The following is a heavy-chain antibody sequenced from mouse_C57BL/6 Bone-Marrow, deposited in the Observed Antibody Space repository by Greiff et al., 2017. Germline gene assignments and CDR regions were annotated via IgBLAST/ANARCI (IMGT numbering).Heavy chain of an antibody. V-gene: IGHV7-3*01. CDR2: IRTKANGYST. Sequence: EVLLVESGGGLVQPGGSLSLSCAASGFTFPDYYLSWVRQPPGKALEWLGFIRTKANGYSTEYSASVTGRFTISRDKSQSILYLQMNALRAEDSATYYVARYRSNYNYDAMDDWGQGTSVTVSS. CDR1: GFTFPDYY. J-gene: IGHJ4*01. D-gene: IGHD2-5*01. CDR3: ARYRSNYNYDAMDD.